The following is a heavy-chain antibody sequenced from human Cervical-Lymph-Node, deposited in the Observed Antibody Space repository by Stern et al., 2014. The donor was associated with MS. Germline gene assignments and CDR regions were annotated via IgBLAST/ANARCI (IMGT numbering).Heavy chain of an antibody. CDR1: GYTFTGYY. Sequence: QVQLVQSGAEVKKPGASVTVSCKTSGYTFTGYYLHWVRQAPGQGLEWMAWINPNSGRTKSTQKSQGRFTMSRNTSISTAYVELSSLTSDDTAVYYCAIDQRGITILGVVTDYYYLGMDVWGQGTTVTVSS. J-gene: IGHJ6*02. D-gene: IGHD3-3*01. CDR2: INPNSGRT. V-gene: IGHV1-2*02. CDR3: AIDQRGITILGVVTDYYYLGMDV.